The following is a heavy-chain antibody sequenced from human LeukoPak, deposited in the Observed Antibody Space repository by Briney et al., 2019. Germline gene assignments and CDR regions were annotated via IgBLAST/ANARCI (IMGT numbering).Heavy chain of an antibody. CDR2: ISYDGSNK. V-gene: IGHV3-30*18. D-gene: IGHD5-18*01. Sequence: GGSLRLSCAASGFTFSSYGMHWVRQAPGKGLEWVAVISYDGSNKYYADSVKGRFTISRDNSKNTPYLQMNSLRAEDTAVYYCAKRDTAMAPGGHWGQGTLVTVSS. CDR3: AKRDTAMAPGGH. CDR1: GFTFSSYG. J-gene: IGHJ4*02.